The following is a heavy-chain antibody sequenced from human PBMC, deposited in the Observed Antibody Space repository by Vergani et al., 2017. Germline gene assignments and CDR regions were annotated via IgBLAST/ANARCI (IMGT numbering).Heavy chain of an antibody. V-gene: IGHV3-21*01. CDR2: ISSSSSYI. Sequence: EVQVVETGGGLVQPGGSLRLSCAASGFTVSSNYMSWVRQAPGKGLEWVSSISSSSSYIYYADSVKGRFTISRDNAKNSLYLQMNSLRAEDTAVYYCASSILSSTSCFDWGQGTLVTVSS. CDR1: GFTVSSNY. CDR3: ASSILSSTSCFD. D-gene: IGHD2-2*01. J-gene: IGHJ4*02.